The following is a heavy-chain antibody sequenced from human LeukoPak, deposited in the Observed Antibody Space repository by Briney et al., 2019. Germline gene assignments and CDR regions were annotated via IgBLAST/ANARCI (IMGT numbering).Heavy chain of an antibody. V-gene: IGHV3-74*01. CDR1: GFTFSSYW. J-gene: IGHJ4*02. D-gene: IGHD3-22*01. CDR3: ARDMEKRYYDSSGPLDY. CDR2: INTDGSST. Sequence: GGSLILSCAASGFTFSSYWMHWVRQAPGKGLVWVSRINTDGSSTSYADSVKGRFTISRDNAKNTLYLQMNSLRAEDTAVYYCARDMEKRYYDSSGPLDYWGQGTLVTVSS.